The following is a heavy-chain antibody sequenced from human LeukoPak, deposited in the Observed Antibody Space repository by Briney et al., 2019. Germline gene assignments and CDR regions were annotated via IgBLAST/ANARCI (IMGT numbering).Heavy chain of an antibody. Sequence: SETLSLTCAVSGVAISRGGYAWHWIRQPPGKGLERIAYIYHSGTTYYNPSLKSRATISVDTSKNQFSLKLSSVTAADTAVYYCARPAYDSSGYFDAFDIWGQGAMVTVSS. CDR1: GVAISRGGYA. CDR3: ARPAYDSSGYFDAFDI. D-gene: IGHD3-22*01. V-gene: IGHV4-30-4*07. CDR2: IYHSGTT. J-gene: IGHJ3*02.